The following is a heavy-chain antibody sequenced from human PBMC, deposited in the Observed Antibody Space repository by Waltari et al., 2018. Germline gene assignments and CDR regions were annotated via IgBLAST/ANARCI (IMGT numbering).Heavy chain of an antibody. CDR1: GGSISSSRYY. CDR3: ARGVITFGGVTPMDV. CDR2: IYYSGST. Sequence: QLQLQESGPGLVKPSETLSLTCTVSGGSISSSRYYWGWIRQPPGKGLEWIGSIYYSGSTYYNPSLKSRVTISVDTSKNQFSLKLSSVTAADTAVYYCARGVITFGGVTPMDVWGKGTTVTISS. D-gene: IGHD3-16*01. J-gene: IGHJ6*03. V-gene: IGHV4-39*07.